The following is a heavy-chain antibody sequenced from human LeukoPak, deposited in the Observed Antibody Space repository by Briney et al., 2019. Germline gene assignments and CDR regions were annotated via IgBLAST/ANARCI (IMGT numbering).Heavy chain of an antibody. D-gene: IGHD2-2*01. J-gene: IGHJ4*02. Sequence: GGSLRLSCAASGLTVTNAWMNWVRQAPGKGLEWVGRIKTKTEGETTEYAAPVKGRFTISRDDSKNTMYLQMNSLKTEDTAVYYCTNMAYPFDYWGQGTLVTVSS. CDR3: TNMAYPFDY. CDR1: GLTVTNAW. CDR2: IKTKTEGETT. V-gene: IGHV3-15*07.